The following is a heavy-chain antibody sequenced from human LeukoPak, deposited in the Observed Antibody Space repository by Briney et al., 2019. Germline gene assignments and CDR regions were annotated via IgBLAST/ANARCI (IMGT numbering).Heavy chain of an antibody. CDR3: ARENIRRGYSYGYPDY. Sequence: GASVKVSCKASGYTFTGYYMHWVRQAPGQGLEWMGRINPNSGGTNYAQKFQGRVTMTRDTSISTAYMELSRLRSDATAVYYCARENIRRGYSYGYPDYWGQGTLVTVSS. D-gene: IGHD5-18*01. CDR1: GYTFTGYY. V-gene: IGHV1-2*06. J-gene: IGHJ4*02. CDR2: INPNSGGT.